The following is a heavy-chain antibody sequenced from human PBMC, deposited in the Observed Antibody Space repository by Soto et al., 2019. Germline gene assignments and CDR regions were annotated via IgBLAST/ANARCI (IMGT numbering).Heavy chain of an antibody. V-gene: IGHV1-69*13. CDR2: IIPIFGTA. CDR1: GGTFSSYA. CDR3: ARGVVAATANNWFDP. J-gene: IGHJ5*02. Sequence: SVKVSCKASGGTFSSYAISWVRQAPGQGLEWMGGIIPIFGTANYAQKFQGRVTITADESTSTAYMELSSLRSEDTAVYYCARGVVAATANNWFDPWGQGTLVTV. D-gene: IGHD2-15*01.